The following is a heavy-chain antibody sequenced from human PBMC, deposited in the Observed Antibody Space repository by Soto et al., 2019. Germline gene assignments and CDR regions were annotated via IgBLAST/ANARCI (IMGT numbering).Heavy chain of an antibody. D-gene: IGHD3-16*02. CDR1: GFTFSSYA. J-gene: IGHJ4*02. V-gene: IGHV3-23*01. CDR3: VMITFGGVIFSWAY. CDR2: ISGSGGST. Sequence: HPGGSLRLSCAASGFTFSSYAMSWVRQAPGKGLEWVSAISGSGGSTYYADSVKGRFTISRDNSKNTPYLQMNSLRAEDTAVYYCVMITFGGVIFSWAYWGQGTLVTVFS.